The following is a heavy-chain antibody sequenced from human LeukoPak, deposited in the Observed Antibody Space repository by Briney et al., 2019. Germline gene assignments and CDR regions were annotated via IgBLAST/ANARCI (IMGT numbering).Heavy chain of an antibody. D-gene: IGHD3-3*01. V-gene: IGHV3-30*18. CDR1: GFTFSSYG. CDR3: AKDRPPFTIFGVDFDY. Sequence: PGRSLRLSCAASGFTFSSYGMHWVRQAPGKGLEWVAVISYDGSNKYYADSVKGRFTISRDNSKNTLYLQMNSLRAEDTAVYYCAKDRPPFTIFGVDFDYWSQGTLVTVSS. J-gene: IGHJ4*02. CDR2: ISYDGSNK.